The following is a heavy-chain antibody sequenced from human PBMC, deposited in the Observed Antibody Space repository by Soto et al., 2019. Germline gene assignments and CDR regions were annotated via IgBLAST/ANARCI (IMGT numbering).Heavy chain of an antibody. J-gene: IGHJ4*02. CDR3: ARVAPPEMATTRGVLDY. CDR1: GGSISSYY. V-gene: IGHV4-59*01. Sequence: PSETLSLTCTVSGGSISSYYWSWIRQPPGKGLEWIGYIYYSGSTNYNPSLKSRVTISVDTSKNKFSLKLSSVTAADTAVYYCARVAPPEMATTRGVLDYWGQGTLVTVSS. CDR2: IYYSGST. D-gene: IGHD5-12*01.